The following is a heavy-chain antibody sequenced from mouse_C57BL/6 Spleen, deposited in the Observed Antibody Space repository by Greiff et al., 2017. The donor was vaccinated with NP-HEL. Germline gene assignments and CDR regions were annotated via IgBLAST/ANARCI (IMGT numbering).Heavy chain of an antibody. CDR3: ARGGTTVVAPFDY. V-gene: IGHV1-82*01. D-gene: IGHD1-1*01. CDR2: IYPGDGDT. Sequence: QVQLKQSGPELVKPGASVKISCKASGYAFSSSWMNWVKQRPGKGLEWIGRIYPGDGDTNYTGKFTGKATLTADKSSSTAYMQLSSLTSEDAAVYVCARGGTTVVAPFDYWGQGTTLTVAS. CDR1: GYAFSSSW. J-gene: IGHJ2*01.